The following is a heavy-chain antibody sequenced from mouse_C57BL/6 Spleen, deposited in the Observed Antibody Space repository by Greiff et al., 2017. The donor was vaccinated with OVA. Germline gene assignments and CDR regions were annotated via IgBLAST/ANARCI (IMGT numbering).Heavy chain of an antibody. J-gene: IGHJ2*01. CDR3: TRAYGSSYRNYFDY. CDR2: IDPETGGT. V-gene: IGHV1-15*01. D-gene: IGHD1-1*01. CDR1: GYTFTDYE. Sequence: VQLVESGAELVRPGASVTLSCKASGYTFTDYEMHWVKQTPVHGLEWIGAIDPETGGTAYNQKFKGKAILTADKSSSTAYMELRSLTSEDSAVYYCTRAYGSSYRNYFDYWGQGTTLTVSS.